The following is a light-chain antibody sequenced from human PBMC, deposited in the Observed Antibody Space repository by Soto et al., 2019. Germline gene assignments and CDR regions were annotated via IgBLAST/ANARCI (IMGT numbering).Light chain of an antibody. CDR3: QYYDNYSWT. CDR1: QSIGVW. CDR2: KTS. V-gene: IGKV1-5*03. J-gene: IGKJ1*01. Sequence: DIQLTQSPSTLSASVGDRVTITCRASQSIGVWLTWYQQKPGKAPKFLIYKTSTLESGVPSRFSGSGSGTEFTLTISSLPHDDFATYHCQYYDNYSWTFGQGTKVEIK.